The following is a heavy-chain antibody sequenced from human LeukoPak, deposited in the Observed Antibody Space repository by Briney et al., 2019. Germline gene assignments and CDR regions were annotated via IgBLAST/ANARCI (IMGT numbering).Heavy chain of an antibody. D-gene: IGHD5-24*01. V-gene: IGHV3-21*01. Sequence: NSGGSLRLSCAASGFTFSSYSMNWVRQAPGKGLEWVSSISSSSSYIYYADSVKGRFTISRDNAKNSLYLQMNSLKAEDTAVYYWAREMGDGYNGGVDYWGQGTLVTVSS. CDR1: GFTFSSYS. CDR2: ISSSSSYI. J-gene: IGHJ4*02. CDR3: AREMGDGYNGGVDY.